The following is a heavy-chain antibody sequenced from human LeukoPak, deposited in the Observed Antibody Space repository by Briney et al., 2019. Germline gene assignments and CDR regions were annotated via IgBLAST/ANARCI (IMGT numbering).Heavy chain of an antibody. J-gene: IGHJ4*02. CDR2: IYYSGST. CDR1: GGSISGYY. D-gene: IGHD3-22*01. CDR3: ARQYDSSAYYYYHFDY. V-gene: IGHV4-59*08. Sequence: SETLSLTCTVSGGSISGYYWSWIRQPPGKGLEWIGYIYYSGSTNYNPSLKSRVTISVDTSKNQFSLKLSSVTAADTAVYYCARQYDSSAYYYYHFDYWGQGTLVTVSS.